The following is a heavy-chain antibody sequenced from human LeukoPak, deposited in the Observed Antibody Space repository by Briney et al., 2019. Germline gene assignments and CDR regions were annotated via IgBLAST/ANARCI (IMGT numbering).Heavy chain of an antibody. CDR2: ISSSSNTI. CDR3: APRGVVIDY. CDR1: GFTFSSYT. Sequence: GGSLRLSRAASGFTFSSYTMNWVRQAPGKGLEWVSYISSSSNTIYYADSVKGRFTISRDNAKNSLYLQMNSLTDEDTAVYYCAPRGVVIDYWGEGTLVTVSS. V-gene: IGHV3-48*02. D-gene: IGHD3-3*01. J-gene: IGHJ4*02.